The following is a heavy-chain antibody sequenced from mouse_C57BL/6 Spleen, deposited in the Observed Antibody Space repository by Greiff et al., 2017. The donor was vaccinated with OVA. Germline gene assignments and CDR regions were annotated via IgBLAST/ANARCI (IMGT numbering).Heavy chain of an antibody. V-gene: IGHV1-53*01. J-gene: IGHJ1*03. D-gene: IGHD1-1*01. CDR1: GYTFTSYW. CDR3: ARRPYGSSYWYFDV. Sequence: QVQLQQSGTELVKPGASVKLSCKASGYTFTSYWMHWVKQRPGQGLEWIGNINPSNGGTNYNEKFKSKATLTVDKSSSTAYMQLSSLTSEDSAVYYCARRPYGSSYWYFDVWGTGTTVTVSS. CDR2: INPSNGGT.